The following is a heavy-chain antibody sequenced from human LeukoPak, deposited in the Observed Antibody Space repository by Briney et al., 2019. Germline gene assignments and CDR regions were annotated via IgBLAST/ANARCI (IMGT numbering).Heavy chain of an antibody. V-gene: IGHV3-7*01. CDR1: GFTFSRYW. Sequence: PGGSLRLSCAASGFTFSRYWVSWVRQAPGKGLEWVANIKEDGSEKDFVDSVKGRLSISRDNAKNSLYLQVHRLRAEDTAVYFCTREGVGGFDIWGQGTLVTVSS. D-gene: IGHD3-16*01. CDR3: TREGVGGFDI. CDR2: IKEDGSEK. J-gene: IGHJ4*02.